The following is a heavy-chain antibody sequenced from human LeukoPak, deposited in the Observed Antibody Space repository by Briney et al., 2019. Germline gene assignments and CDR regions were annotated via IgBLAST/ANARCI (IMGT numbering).Heavy chain of an antibody. CDR3: ARAHYSYGEGDFQH. Sequence: TGGSLRLSCAASGFTFSSYSMNWVRQAPGKGLEWVSSISSSSSYIYYADSVKGRFTISRDNAKNSLYLQMNSLRAEDTAVYYCARAHYSYGEGDFQHWGQGTLVTVSS. CDR2: ISSSSSYI. V-gene: IGHV3-21*01. D-gene: IGHD3-10*01. J-gene: IGHJ1*01. CDR1: GFTFSSYS.